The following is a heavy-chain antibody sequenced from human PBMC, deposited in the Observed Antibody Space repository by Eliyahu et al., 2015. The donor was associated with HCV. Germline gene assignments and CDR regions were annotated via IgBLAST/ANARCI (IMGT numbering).Heavy chain of an antibody. J-gene: IGHJ4*02. V-gene: IGHV3-48*01. CDR2: ISSSSSTI. Sequence: EVQLVESGGGLVQPGGSLRLSCAASGFTFSSYSMNWVRQAPGKGLEWVSYISSSSSTIYYADSVKGRFIISRDNAKNSLYLQMNSLRAEDTAVYYCVRTPELVNYWGQGTLVTVSS. CDR1: GFTFSSYS. CDR3: VRTPELVNY. D-gene: IGHD3-10*01.